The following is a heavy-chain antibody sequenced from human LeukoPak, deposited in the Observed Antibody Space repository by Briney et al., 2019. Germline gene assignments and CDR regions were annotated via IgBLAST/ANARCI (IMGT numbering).Heavy chain of an antibody. CDR2: RDLNHGGR. CDR1: GYSFTSYD. V-gene: IGHV1-8*01. J-gene: IGHJ6*02. CDR3: ARRRGYGSGSYLDLVRYYYYHYGMDL. D-gene: IGHD3-10*01. Sequence: GASVTVSFTAAGYSFTSYDINWGRQATGQGMGWMWFRDLNHGGRSNEQKLQGTVTMPRHTSVTPVYMELSSLRSEDTAVYYCARRRGYGSGSYLDLVRYYYYHYGMDLWGQEPTVTVSS.